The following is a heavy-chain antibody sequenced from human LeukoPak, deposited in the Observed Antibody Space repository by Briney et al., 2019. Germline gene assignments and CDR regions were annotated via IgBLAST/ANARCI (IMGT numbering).Heavy chain of an antibody. D-gene: IGHD2-15*01. CDR2: IWYDGSNK. CDR1: GFTFSSYG. J-gene: IGHJ6*02. V-gene: IGHV3-33*07. Sequence: GGSLRLSCAASGFTFSSYGMYWVRQAPGKGLEWVAVIWYDGSNKYYADSVKGRFIISRDNSKNTLYLQMNSLRAEDTAVYYCARTPIRYCSGGSCYWYGMDVWGQGTTVTVSS. CDR3: ARTPIRYCSGGSCYWYGMDV.